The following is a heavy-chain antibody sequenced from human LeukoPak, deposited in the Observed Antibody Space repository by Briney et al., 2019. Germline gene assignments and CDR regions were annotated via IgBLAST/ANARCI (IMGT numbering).Heavy chain of an antibody. CDR1: GGSISSSNW. V-gene: IGHV4-4*02. CDR3: AGRQQLVWDAFDI. J-gene: IGHJ3*02. Sequence: SGTLSLTYAVSGGSISSSNWWSWVRQPPGKGLEWIGEIYHSGSTNYNPSLKSRVTISVDKSKNQFSLKLSSVTAADTAVYYCAGRQQLVWDAFDIWGQGTMVTVSS. CDR2: IYHSGST. D-gene: IGHD6-13*01.